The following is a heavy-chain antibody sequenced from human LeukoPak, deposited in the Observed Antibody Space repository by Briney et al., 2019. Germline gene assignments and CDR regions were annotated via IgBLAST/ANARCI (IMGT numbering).Heavy chain of an antibody. Sequence: SETLSLTCTVSGGSISSSSYYWGWIRQPPGKGLEWIGNIFYSGSTYYNPSLKSRVTISVDTSKNQFSLKLSSVTAADTAVYARDWLPIFGLPPRGFDSWGQGTLVAVSS. V-gene: IGHV4-39*07. CDR2: IFYSGST. CDR3: DWLPIFGLPPRGFDS. D-gene: IGHD3/OR15-3a*01. CDR1: GGSISSSSYY. J-gene: IGHJ4*02.